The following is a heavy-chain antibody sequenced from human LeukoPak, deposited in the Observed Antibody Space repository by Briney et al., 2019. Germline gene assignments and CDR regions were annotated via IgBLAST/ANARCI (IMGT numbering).Heavy chain of an antibody. J-gene: IGHJ4*02. D-gene: IGHD2-2*01. Sequence: GGSLRLSCAASGFTFSHYVMHWVRQAPGKGLEWVSGVSATGYSTYYVDSVKGRFTVSRDNSKNTLFLLMNSLGAEDTAVYYCAKGYCSYTTCSFDHWGQGTPVTVSS. V-gene: IGHV3-23*01. CDR3: AKGYCSYTTCSFDH. CDR1: GFTFSHYV. CDR2: VSATGYST.